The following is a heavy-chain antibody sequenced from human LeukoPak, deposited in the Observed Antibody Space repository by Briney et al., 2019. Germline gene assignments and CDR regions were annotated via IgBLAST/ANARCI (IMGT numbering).Heavy chain of an antibody. J-gene: IGHJ4*02. V-gene: IGHV4-59*01. D-gene: IGHD6-13*01. Sequence: SETLSLTCTVSGGSISGYYRSWIRQPPGKGLEWIGYISYSGSTNYNPSLKSRVTISVDTSKNQSSLKLSSVTAADTAIYYCVRLYSSSLGRVFDYWGQGTLVTVSS. CDR3: VRLYSSSLGRVFDY. CDR1: GGSISGYY. CDR2: ISYSGST.